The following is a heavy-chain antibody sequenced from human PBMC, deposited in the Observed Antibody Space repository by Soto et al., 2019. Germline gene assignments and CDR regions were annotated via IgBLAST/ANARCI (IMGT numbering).Heavy chain of an antibody. CDR3: ARATTGGPFDP. CDR2: INHSGST. V-gene: IGHV4-34*01. D-gene: IGHD4-17*01. Sequence: QVQLQQWGTGLLKPSETLSLTCAVYGGSFSGYYWSWIRQPPGKGLEWIGEINHSGSTNYNPPLKSRVPISVDTSKNQFSLKLSSVTAADTAVYYCARATTGGPFDPWGQGTLVTVSS. CDR1: GGSFSGYY. J-gene: IGHJ5*02.